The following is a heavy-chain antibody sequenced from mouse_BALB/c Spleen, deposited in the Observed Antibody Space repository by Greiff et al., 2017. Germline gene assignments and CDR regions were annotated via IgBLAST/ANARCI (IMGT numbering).Heavy chain of an antibody. CDR1: GYAFTNYL. CDR2: INPGSGGT. Sequence: QVQLQQSGAELMKPGTSVKVSCKASGYAFTNYLIEWVKQRPGQGLEWIGVINPGSGGTNYNEKFKGKATLTADKSSSTAYMQLSSLTSDDSAVYFCARGNYFDYWGQGTTLTVSS. CDR3: ARGNYFDY. J-gene: IGHJ2*01. V-gene: IGHV1-54*01.